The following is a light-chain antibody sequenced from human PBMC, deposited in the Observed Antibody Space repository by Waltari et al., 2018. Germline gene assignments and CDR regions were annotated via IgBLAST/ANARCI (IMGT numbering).Light chain of an antibody. Sequence: QSVLTQPPSVSGAPGQRVTIPCTGSSPNIRAGYDVHWYQQFPGTAPKLLIYGNNDRPSGVPDRFSGSKSDTSASLAISGLQADDEAEYHCQSYDNGLRGRVFGGGTKVTVL. J-gene: IGLJ3*02. V-gene: IGLV1-40*01. CDR1: SPNIRAGYD. CDR2: GNN. CDR3: QSYDNGLRGRV.